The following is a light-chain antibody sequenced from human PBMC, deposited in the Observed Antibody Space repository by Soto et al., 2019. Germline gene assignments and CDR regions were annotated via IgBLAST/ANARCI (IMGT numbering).Light chain of an antibody. V-gene: IGKV2-28*01. J-gene: IGKJ4*01. Sequence: DIVMTQSPLSLPVTPGEPASISCRSSQSLLHSNGYKYLDWYLQRPGQSPQLLIYLGSNRASGVPDRFNGSGSGTDFTLKISTVEAEDVGVYYCMQALQTPLTFGGGTKVEIK. CDR2: LGS. CDR1: QSLLHSNGYKY. CDR3: MQALQTPLT.